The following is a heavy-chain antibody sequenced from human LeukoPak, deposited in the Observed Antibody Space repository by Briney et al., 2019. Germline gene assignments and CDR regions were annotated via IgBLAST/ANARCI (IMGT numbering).Heavy chain of an antibody. Sequence: AASVKVSCKASGGTFSSYAISWVRQAPGQGLEWMGGIIPIFGTANYAQKFQGRVTITADESTSTAYMELSSLRSEDTAVYYCLSPYYDFWSGNSHFDYWGQGILVTVSS. CDR3: LSPYYDFWSGNSHFDY. D-gene: IGHD3-3*01. CDR1: GGTFSSYA. CDR2: IIPIFGTA. J-gene: IGHJ4*02. V-gene: IGHV1-69*13.